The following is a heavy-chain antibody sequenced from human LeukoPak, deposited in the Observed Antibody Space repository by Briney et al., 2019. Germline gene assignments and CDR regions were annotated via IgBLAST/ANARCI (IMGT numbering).Heavy chain of an antibody. D-gene: IGHD3-3*01. CDR1: GGSFSGYY. V-gene: IGHV4-34*01. Sequence: SETLSLTCAVYGGSFSGYYWSWIRQPPGKGLEWIGEINHSGSTNYNPSLKSRVTISVDTSKNQFSLKLSSVTAADTAVYYCAREASYDFWSGYRPSDYWGQGTLVTVSS. J-gene: IGHJ4*02. CDR2: INHSGST. CDR3: AREASYDFWSGYRPSDY.